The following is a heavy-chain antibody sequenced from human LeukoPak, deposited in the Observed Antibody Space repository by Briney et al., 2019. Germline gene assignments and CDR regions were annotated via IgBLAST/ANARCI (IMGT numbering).Heavy chain of an antibody. V-gene: IGHV4-39*07. Sequence: SETLSLTCTVSGGSISSRPYYWGWVRQPPGKGLEWIGTISYSGTTYYNPSLKSRVTISLDTSKNQFSLKLSSVTAADTAIYYCARDFSSSSTVYYYYYMDVWSKGTTVTVSS. J-gene: IGHJ6*03. D-gene: IGHD6-6*01. CDR2: ISYSGTT. CDR3: ARDFSSSSTVYYYYYMDV. CDR1: GGSISSRPYY.